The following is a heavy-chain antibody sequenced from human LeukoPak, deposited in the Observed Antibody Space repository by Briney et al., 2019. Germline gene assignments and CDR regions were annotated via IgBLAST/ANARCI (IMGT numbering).Heavy chain of an antibody. D-gene: IGHD2-2*01. CDR3: AIHCISISCHSPR. Sequence: GGSLRLSCAASGVTLGTYAMSWARQAPGKGLEWVSGISSSGSGGNTYYADSVKGRFTISRDSSKNTLFLHMNTLRAEDTAVYYCAIHCISISCHSPRWGQGTLVTVSS. CDR2: ISSSGSGGNT. J-gene: IGHJ4*02. CDR1: GVTLGTYA. V-gene: IGHV3-23*01.